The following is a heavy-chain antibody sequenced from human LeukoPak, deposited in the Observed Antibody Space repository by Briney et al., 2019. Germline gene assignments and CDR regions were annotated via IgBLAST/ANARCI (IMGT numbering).Heavy chain of an antibody. CDR3: ARDHSRYYDGHGFYPDAFHI. V-gene: IGHV3-21*01. Sequence: GGSLRLSCAASGFIFSTHCMNWVRQAPGKGLEWVSSISSSSTYMYYADSVKGRFTISRDNAKNSVYLQMDSLRAEDTAVYYCARDHSRYYDGHGFYPDAFHIWGQGTMVTASS. D-gene: IGHD3-22*01. CDR1: GFIFSTHC. J-gene: IGHJ3*02. CDR2: ISSSSTYM.